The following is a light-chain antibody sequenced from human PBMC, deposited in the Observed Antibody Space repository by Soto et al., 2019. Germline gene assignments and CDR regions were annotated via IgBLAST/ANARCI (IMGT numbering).Light chain of an antibody. CDR2: DVS. CDR3: CSYAGSYTLYV. V-gene: IGLV2-11*01. Sequence: QSALTQPRSVSGSPGQSVTISGTGTSSDVGGYNYVSWYQQHPGKAPKLMIYDVSKRPSGVPDRVSGSKSGNTASLTISGLQAEDEADYYCCSYAGSYTLYVFGSGTKVTVL. J-gene: IGLJ1*01. CDR1: SSDVGGYNY.